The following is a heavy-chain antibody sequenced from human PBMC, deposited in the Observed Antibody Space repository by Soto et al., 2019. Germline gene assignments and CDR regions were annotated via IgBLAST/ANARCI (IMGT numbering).Heavy chain of an antibody. J-gene: IGHJ3*02. V-gene: IGHV4-31*03. D-gene: IGHD3-22*01. Sequence: SETLSLTCTVSGGSISSGGYYWSWIRQHPGRGLEWIGYIYYSGSTYYNPSLKSRVTISVDTSKNQFSLKLSSVTAADTAVYYCARGNAYYYDSSCYPGSDAFDIWGQGTMVTVSS. CDR2: IYYSGST. CDR1: GGSISSGGYY. CDR3: ARGNAYYYDSSCYPGSDAFDI.